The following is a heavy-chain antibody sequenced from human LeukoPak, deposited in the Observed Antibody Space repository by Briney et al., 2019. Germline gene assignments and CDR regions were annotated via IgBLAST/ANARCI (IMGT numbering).Heavy chain of an antibody. CDR1: GFTFSSYA. Sequence: GSLRLSCAASGFTFSSYAMHWVRQAPGKGLEWVAVISYDGSNKYYADSVKGRFTISRDNSKNSLYLQMNSLRAEDTAVYYCARDSPPDIWGQGTMATVSS. CDR2: ISYDGSNK. V-gene: IGHV3-30*04. CDR3: ARDSPPDI. J-gene: IGHJ3*02.